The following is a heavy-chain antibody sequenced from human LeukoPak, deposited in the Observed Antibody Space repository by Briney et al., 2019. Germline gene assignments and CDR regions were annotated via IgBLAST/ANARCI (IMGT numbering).Heavy chain of an antibody. D-gene: IGHD2-15*01. CDR3: ARQSSGGSASWFDP. CDR1: GGAISSFY. J-gene: IGHJ5*02. V-gene: IGHV4-59*13. Sequence: SETLSLTCTVSGGAISSFYWIWIRQTPGKGLEWIGCIQYSGSTEYNPSLKSRVTISVDTSKNQFSLKLSSVTAADTAVYYCARQSSGGSASWFDPWGQGTLVTVSS. CDR2: IQYSGST.